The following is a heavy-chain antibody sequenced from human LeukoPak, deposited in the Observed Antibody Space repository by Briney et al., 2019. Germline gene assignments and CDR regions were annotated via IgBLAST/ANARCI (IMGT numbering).Heavy chain of an antibody. CDR1: GGTFSSYA. CDR3: AEVGATASFDY. V-gene: IGHV1-69*04. D-gene: IGHD1-26*01. Sequence: SVKVSCKASGGTFSSYAISWVRQAPGQGLEWMGRIIPILGIANYAQKFQGRVTITADKSTSTAYMELSSLRSEDTAVYYCAEVGATASFDYWGQGTLVTVSS. J-gene: IGHJ4*02. CDR2: IIPILGIA.